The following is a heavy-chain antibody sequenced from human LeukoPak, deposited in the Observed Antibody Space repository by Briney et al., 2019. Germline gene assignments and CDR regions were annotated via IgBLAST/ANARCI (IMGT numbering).Heavy chain of an antibody. V-gene: IGHV7-4-1*02. Sequence: ASVKVSCKASGYTFTTYAMNWVRQAPGQGLEWMGWINTNTGNPTYAQGFTGRFAFSLDTSVSTAYLQISSLKAEDTAVYYCASSMVRGLGEATAGYWGQGTLVTVSS. CDR3: ASSMVRGLGEATAGY. J-gene: IGHJ4*02. D-gene: IGHD3-10*01. CDR1: GYTFTTYA. CDR2: INTNTGNP.